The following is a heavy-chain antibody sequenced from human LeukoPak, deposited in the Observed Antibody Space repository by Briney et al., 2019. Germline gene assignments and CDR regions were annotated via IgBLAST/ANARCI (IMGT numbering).Heavy chain of an antibody. V-gene: IGHV3-21*01. CDR3: ARAHYYDSSGQLYY. J-gene: IGHJ4*02. Sequence: GGSLRLSCAASGFTFSSYSMNWVRQAPGKGLEWVSSISSSGNYIYYADSVKGRFTISRDNAKNSLYLQMNSLRAEDTAVYYCARAHYYDSSGQLYYWGQGTLVTVSS. CDR2: ISSSGNYI. D-gene: IGHD3-22*01. CDR1: GFTFSSYS.